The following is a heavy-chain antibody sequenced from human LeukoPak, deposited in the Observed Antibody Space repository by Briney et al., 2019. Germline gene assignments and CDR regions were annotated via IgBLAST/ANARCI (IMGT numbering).Heavy chain of an antibody. V-gene: IGHV3-23*01. CDR1: GFTFSSYA. CDR2: ISGSGGST. J-gene: IGHJ4*02. CDR3: AKGYYYDSSGYSYYFDY. D-gene: IGHD3-22*01. Sequence: AGGSLRLSCAASGFTFSSYAMSWVRQAPGKGLEWVSAISGSGGSTYYADSVKGRFTISRDNSKNTLYLQMNSLRAEDTAVYYCAKGYYYDSSGYSYYFDYWGQGTLVTVSS.